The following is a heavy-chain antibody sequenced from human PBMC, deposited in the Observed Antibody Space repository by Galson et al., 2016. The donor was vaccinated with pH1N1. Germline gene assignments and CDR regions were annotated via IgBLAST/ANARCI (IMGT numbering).Heavy chain of an antibody. CDR3: AKAIAQADSY. Sequence: SLRLSCAASGFSLSTFWMTWVRQAPGKGLEWVANINQDGSVKYYLDSVMGRFTIPRDNAKNSLYLQMDSLRAEDTAVYYCAKAIAQADSYWGQGTLVTVSS. V-gene: IGHV3-7*01. CDR1: GFSLSTFW. J-gene: IGHJ4*02. D-gene: IGHD2-15*01. CDR2: INQDGSVK.